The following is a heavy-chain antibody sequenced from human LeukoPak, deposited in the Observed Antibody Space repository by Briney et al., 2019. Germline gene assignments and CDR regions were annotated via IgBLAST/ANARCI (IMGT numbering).Heavy chain of an antibody. Sequence: HGESLKISCKGSGYSFTSYWIGWVRQMPGKGLEWMGIIYPGDSDTRYSPSFQGQVTISADKSISTAYLQWSSLKASDTAMYYCARRLKTSYGSDYMDVWGKGTTVTVSS. V-gene: IGHV5-51*01. J-gene: IGHJ6*03. CDR3: ARRLKTSYGSDYMDV. CDR2: IYPGDSDT. CDR1: GYSFTSYW. D-gene: IGHD3-10*01.